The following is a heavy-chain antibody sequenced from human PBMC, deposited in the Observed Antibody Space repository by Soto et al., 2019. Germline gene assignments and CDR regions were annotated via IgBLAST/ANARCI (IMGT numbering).Heavy chain of an antibody. CDR2: INPSGGST. CDR1: GYTFTSYY. D-gene: IGHD4-17*01. V-gene: IGHV1-46*01. Sequence: QVQLVQSGAEVKKPGASVKVSCKASGYTFTSYYMHWVRQAPGQGLEWMGIINPSGGSTSYAQKFQGRVTMTRDTSQSTGYMELSSLRSEDTAVYYCARGSKDYGDYIVAPSGWGQGTLVTVSS. J-gene: IGHJ4*02. CDR3: ARGSKDYGDYIVAPSG.